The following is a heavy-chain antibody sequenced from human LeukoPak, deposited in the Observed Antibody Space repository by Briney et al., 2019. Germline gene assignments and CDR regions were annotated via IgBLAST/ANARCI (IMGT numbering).Heavy chain of an antibody. CDR1: GGSFSGYY. V-gene: IGHV4-34*01. CDR2: INHSGST. CDR3: ARGVRSSWYGVADWFDP. Sequence: SETLSLTCAVYGGSFSGYYWSWIRQPPGKGLEWTGEINHSGSTNYNPSLKSRVTISVDTSKNQFSLKLSSVTAADTAVYYCARGVRSSWYGVADWFDPWGQGTLVTVSS. D-gene: IGHD6-13*01. J-gene: IGHJ5*02.